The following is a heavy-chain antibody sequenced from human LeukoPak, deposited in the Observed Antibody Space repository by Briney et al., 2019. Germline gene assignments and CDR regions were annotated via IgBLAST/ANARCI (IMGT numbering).Heavy chain of an antibody. J-gene: IGHJ4*02. D-gene: IGHD6-13*01. V-gene: IGHV5-51*01. Sequence: GESLKISFKGSGYRFTNYWIGWVRQMPGKGLEWMAIIYPGDSDTRYSPSFQGQVTISADKSVSTAYLQWSSLKASDTAIYYCARTYSSSWYFDYWGQGTLVTVSS. CDR1: GYRFTNYW. CDR2: IYPGDSDT. CDR3: ARTYSSSWYFDY.